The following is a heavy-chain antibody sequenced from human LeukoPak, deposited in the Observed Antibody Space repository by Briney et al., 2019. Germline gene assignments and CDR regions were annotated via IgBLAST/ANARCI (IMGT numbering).Heavy chain of an antibody. D-gene: IGHD3-9*01. CDR2: IYTSGST. CDR3: ARVGRYYDALTGYATGGSPFDY. J-gene: IGHJ4*02. V-gene: IGHV4-61*02. Sequence: SQTLSLTCTVSGASVNSGNYYWTWIRQPAGKRLEWIGRIYTSGSTNYNPSLKSRVTISVDTSKNQFSLKVTSVTAADTAVYYCARVGRYYDALTGYATGGSPFDYWGQGTPVTVSS. CDR1: GASVNSGNYY.